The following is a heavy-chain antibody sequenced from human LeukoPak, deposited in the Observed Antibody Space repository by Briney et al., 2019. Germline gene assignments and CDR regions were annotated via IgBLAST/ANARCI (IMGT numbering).Heavy chain of an antibody. Sequence: GGSLRLSCAASGFTFSTYAMNWVRQAPGKGLEWVSGISGGAGCTWYADSVKGRFTISRDNSKNTLYLQMNRLRVEDTATYYCAKYRTSPPYGLDVWGQGTTVTVSS. V-gene: IGHV3-23*01. J-gene: IGHJ6*02. CDR3: AKYRTSPPYGLDV. CDR1: GFTFSTYA. D-gene: IGHD1-26*01. CDR2: ISGGAGCT.